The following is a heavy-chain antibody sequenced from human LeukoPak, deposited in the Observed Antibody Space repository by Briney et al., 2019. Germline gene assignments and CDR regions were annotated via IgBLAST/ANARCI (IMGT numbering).Heavy chain of an antibody. V-gene: IGHV4-59*02. Sequence: PESLSLTCTVFGDPVTGYYLNWVRQPPGKGLEWIGHIYKIGTTNYNPSLKSRLTISADTSKNQFSLKLRSVTAADTAVYYCVIGVGWQPDYWGQGALVTVSS. J-gene: IGHJ4*02. CDR2: IYKIGTT. CDR3: VIGVGWQPDY. D-gene: IGHD2-15*01. CDR1: GDPVTGYY.